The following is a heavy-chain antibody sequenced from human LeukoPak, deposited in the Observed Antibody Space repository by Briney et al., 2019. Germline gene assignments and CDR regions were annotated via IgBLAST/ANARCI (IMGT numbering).Heavy chain of an antibody. Sequence: SQTLSLTCTVSGGSISSGDYYWSWIRQPPGKGLEWIGYIYYSGSTYYNPSLKSRVTISVDTSKNQFSLKLSSVTAADTAVYYCARRSGTYHAFDIWGQGTMVTVSS. D-gene: IGHD1-26*01. CDR2: IYYSGST. V-gene: IGHV4-30-4*01. CDR3: ARRSGTYHAFDI. CDR1: GGSISSGDYY. J-gene: IGHJ3*02.